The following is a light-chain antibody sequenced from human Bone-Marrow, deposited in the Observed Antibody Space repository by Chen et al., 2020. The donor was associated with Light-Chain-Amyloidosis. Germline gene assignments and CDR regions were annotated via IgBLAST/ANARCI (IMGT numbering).Light chain of an antibody. Sequence: SYVLTQPSSVSVAPGQTATIACGGNNIGSTSVHWYQQTPNQAPLLVVYDDSDRPSGIPERLSGSNYGNTATLTISRVEAGDEADYYCQVWDRSSDRPVFGGGTKLTVL. CDR3: QVWDRSSDRPV. J-gene: IGLJ3*02. CDR2: DDS. V-gene: IGLV3-21*02. CDR1: NIGSTS.